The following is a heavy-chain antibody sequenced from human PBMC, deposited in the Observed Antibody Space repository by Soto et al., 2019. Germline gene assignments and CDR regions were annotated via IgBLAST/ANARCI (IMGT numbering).Heavy chain of an antibody. J-gene: IGHJ6*02. CDR2: IYYSGST. Sequence: SETLSLTCTVSGGSISSCYWSWIRQPPGKGLEWIGYIYYSGSTNYNPSLKSRVTISVDTSKNQFSLKLSSVTAADTAVYYCARGGSSSYDFWSGLYYYYYYGMDVGGQGTTVTVS. D-gene: IGHD3-3*01. CDR3: ARGGSSSYDFWSGLYYYYYYGMDV. CDR1: GGSISSCY. V-gene: IGHV4-59*01.